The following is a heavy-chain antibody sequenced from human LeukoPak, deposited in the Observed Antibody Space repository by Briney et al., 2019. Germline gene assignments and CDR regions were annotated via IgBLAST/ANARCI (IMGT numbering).Heavy chain of an antibody. Sequence: SETLSLTCTVSGGSISSGSYYWSWIRQPAGKGLEWIGRIYTSGSTNYNPSLKSRVTISVDTSKNQFSLKLSSVTAADTAVYYCARAYGQYQLLSPIDYWGQGTLVTVSS. CDR1: GGSISSGSYY. CDR3: ARAYGQYQLLSPIDY. J-gene: IGHJ4*02. V-gene: IGHV4-61*02. CDR2: IYTSGST. D-gene: IGHD2-2*01.